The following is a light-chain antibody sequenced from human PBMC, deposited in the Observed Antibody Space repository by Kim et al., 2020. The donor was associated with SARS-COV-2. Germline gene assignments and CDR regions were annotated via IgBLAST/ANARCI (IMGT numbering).Light chain of an antibody. Sequence: SVAPGQTGSINWSGGKMGDKYACWYQQKPGQSPVLVIYQDSKRPSGIPERFSGSNSGNTATLTISGTQAMDEADYYCQAWDSSTVVFGGGTQLTVL. V-gene: IGLV3-1*01. CDR1: KMGDKY. CDR3: QAWDSSTVV. CDR2: QDS. J-gene: IGLJ2*01.